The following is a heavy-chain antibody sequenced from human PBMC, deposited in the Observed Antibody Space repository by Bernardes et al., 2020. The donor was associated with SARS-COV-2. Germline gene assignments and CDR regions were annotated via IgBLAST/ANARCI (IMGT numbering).Heavy chain of an antibody. CDR2: IKGDGSST. J-gene: IGHJ6*02. CDR3: ARGRGSGTSYGLDV. D-gene: IGHD2-2*01. CDR1: GFTFSSRW. V-gene: IGHV3-74*01. Sequence: SLRLSCAASGFTFSSRWMHWVRQAPGKGLVWVSRIKGDGSSTRYADSVKGRFTISRDNAQNTLYLQMNSLRAEDTAVYYCARGRGSGTSYGLDVWGQGTTVTVSS.